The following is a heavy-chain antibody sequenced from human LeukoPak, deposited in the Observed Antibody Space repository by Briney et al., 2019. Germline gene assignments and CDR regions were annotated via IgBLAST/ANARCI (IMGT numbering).Heavy chain of an antibody. V-gene: IGHV3-7*01. CDR3: ARDQAVSSEFDY. CDR1: GFTFSSYW. D-gene: IGHD6-6*01. Sequence: GSLRLSCAASGFTFSSYWMSWVRQAPGKGLEWVANIKQDGSEKYYVDSVKGRFTISRDNAKNSLYLQMNSLGAEDTAVYYCARDQAVSSEFDYWGQGTLVTVSS. J-gene: IGHJ4*02. CDR2: IKQDGSEK.